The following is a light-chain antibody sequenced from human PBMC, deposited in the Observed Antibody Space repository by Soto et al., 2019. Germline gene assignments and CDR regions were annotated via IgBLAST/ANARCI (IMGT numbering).Light chain of an antibody. Sequence: VMTQSPDSLAVSLGERATINCKSSQSVLYSSNNKNYLAWYQQKPGQPPKLLIYWASTRESGVPDRFSGSGYGTDFTLTISSLQADDVAVYFCQQYSVTPLTFGPGTKVDIK. V-gene: IGKV4-1*01. CDR1: QSVLYSSNNKNY. CDR3: QQYSVTPLT. J-gene: IGKJ3*01. CDR2: WAS.